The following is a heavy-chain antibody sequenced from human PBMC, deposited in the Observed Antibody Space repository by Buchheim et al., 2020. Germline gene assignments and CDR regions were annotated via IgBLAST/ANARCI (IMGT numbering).Heavy chain of an antibody. CDR3: AKDVGVVAAAGFGY. CDR2: ISYDGSNK. D-gene: IGHD6-13*01. CDR1: GFTFSSYV. V-gene: IGHV3-30-3*01. J-gene: IGHJ4*02. Sequence: QVQLVESGGGVVQPGRSLRLSCAASGFTFSSYVMYWVRQAPGTGLEWVAVISYDGSNKYYADSVQGRFTISRDNSKNTLYLQMNSLRAEDTAVYYCAKDVGVVAAAGFGYWGQGTL.